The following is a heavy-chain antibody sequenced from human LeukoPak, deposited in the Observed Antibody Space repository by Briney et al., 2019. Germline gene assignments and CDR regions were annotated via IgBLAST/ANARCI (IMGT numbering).Heavy chain of an antibody. Sequence: PGGSLRLSCAASGFTVSSNYMSWVRQAPGKGLEWVSVIYSGGSTYYADSVKGRFTISRDNSKNTLYLQMNSLRAEDTAVYYCARGRRGYSYAYYFDYWGQGTLVTVSS. J-gene: IGHJ4*02. V-gene: IGHV3-53*01. D-gene: IGHD5-18*01. CDR1: GFTVSSNY. CDR3: ARGRRGYSYAYYFDY. CDR2: IYSGGST.